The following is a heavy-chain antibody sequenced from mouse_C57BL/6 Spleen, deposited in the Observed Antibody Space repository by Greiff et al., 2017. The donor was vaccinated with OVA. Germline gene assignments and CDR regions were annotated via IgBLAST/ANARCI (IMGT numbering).Heavy chain of an antibody. CDR3: ARQGDYDVPYYFDY. Sequence: EVKLMESGGDLVKPGGSLKLSCAASGFTFSSYGMSWVRQTPDKRLAWVATISSGGSYTYYPDSVKGRFTISRDNAKNTLYLQMSSLKSEDTAMYYCARQGDYDVPYYFDYWGQGTTLTVSS. CDR2: ISSGGSYT. D-gene: IGHD2-4*01. J-gene: IGHJ2*01. V-gene: IGHV5-6*01. CDR1: GFTFSSYG.